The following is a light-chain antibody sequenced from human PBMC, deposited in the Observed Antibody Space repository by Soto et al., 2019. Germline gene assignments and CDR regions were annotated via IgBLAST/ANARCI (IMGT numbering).Light chain of an antibody. CDR2: GAS. CDR3: QNNTASSAIFT. J-gene: IGKJ3*01. Sequence: EVVLTQSPGTLSLSPGERATLSCRASQRVNSNYFAWYQQKPGQAPRLLVFGASTRATGIPDRFSGSGSGTDFTLTISRLEPQDFAVYYCQNNTASSAIFTLGPGTKLYIK. CDR1: QRVNSNY. V-gene: IGKV3-20*01.